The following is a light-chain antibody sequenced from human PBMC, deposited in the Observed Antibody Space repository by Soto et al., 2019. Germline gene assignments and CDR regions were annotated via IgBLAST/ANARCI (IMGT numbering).Light chain of an antibody. V-gene: IGLV2-14*01. CDR1: SSDVGGYNY. CDR3: SSYTSSIVV. Sequence: QSVLTQPASVSGSPGQSITISCTGTSSDVGGYNYVSWHQQHPGKAPKLMIYEVSNRPSGVSNRFSGSKSGNTASLTISGLQAEDEADYYCSSYTSSIVVFGGGTKLTVL. J-gene: IGLJ2*01. CDR2: EVS.